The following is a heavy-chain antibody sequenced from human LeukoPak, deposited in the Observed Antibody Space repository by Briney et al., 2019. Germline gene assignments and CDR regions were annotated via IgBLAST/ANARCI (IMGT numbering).Heavy chain of an antibody. D-gene: IGHD4-17*01. V-gene: IGHV4-39*01. CDR2: IYYSGST. J-gene: IGHJ4*02. Sequence: SETLSLTCTVSGGSISSSSYYWGWIRQPPGKGLEWIGSIYYSGSTYYNPSLKSRVTISVDTSKNQFSLKLSSVTAADTAVYYCASLRILGFDYWGQGTRVTVSS. CDR3: ASLRILGFDY. CDR1: GGSISSSSYY.